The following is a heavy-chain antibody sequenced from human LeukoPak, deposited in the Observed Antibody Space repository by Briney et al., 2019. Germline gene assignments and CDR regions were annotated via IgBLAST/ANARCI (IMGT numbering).Heavy chain of an antibody. CDR3: AKGDVLPSYPTFDY. D-gene: IGHD3-9*01. CDR1: GFTFGSYA. Sequence: PGGSLRLSCVASGFTFGSYAMHWVRQAPGKGLEWVAVIAFDGSNALYADSVKGRFTISRDTSKDTVYLQMHSLRAEDTAVYYCAKGDVLPSYPTFDYWGQGTLVTVSS. J-gene: IGHJ4*02. CDR2: IAFDGSNA. V-gene: IGHV3-30-3*01.